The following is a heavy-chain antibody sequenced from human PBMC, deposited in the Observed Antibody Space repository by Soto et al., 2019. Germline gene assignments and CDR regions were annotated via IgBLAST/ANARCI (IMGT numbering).Heavy chain of an antibody. J-gene: IGHJ4*02. Sequence: GESLKISCNGSGYSFAGYWITWVRQKPWKGLEWMGRIDPSDSQTYYSPSFRGHVTISVTKSITTVFLQWSSLRASDTAMYYCARQIYDSDTGPNFQYYFDSWGQGTPVTVSS. CDR3: ARQIYDSDTGPNFQYYFDS. CDR1: GYSFAGYW. CDR2: IDPSDSQT. V-gene: IGHV5-10-1*01. D-gene: IGHD3-22*01.